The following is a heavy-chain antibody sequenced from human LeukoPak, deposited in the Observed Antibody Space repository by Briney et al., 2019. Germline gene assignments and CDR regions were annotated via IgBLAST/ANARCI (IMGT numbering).Heavy chain of an antibody. J-gene: IGHJ4*02. Sequence: SVKVSCKASGGTFSSYGISWVRQAPGQGLEWMGGIIPIFGTANYAQKFQGRVTMTRDTSTSTVYMELSSLRSEDTAVYYCARDKGQQLVLDDYWGQGTLVTVSS. CDR1: GGTFSSYG. V-gene: IGHV1-69*05. CDR3: ARDKGQQLVLDDY. D-gene: IGHD6-13*01. CDR2: IIPIFGTA.